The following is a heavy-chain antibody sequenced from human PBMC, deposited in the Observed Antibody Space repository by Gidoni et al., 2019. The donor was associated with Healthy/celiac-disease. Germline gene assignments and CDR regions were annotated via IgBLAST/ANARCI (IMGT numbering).Heavy chain of an antibody. CDR3: ARDLEHCGGVCNYFDY. CDR1: GYTFTSYY. V-gene: IGHV1-46*01. J-gene: IGHJ4*02. D-gene: IGHD2-21*02. Sequence: AEVKKPGASVKVSSKASGYTFTSYYMHWVRQAPGQGLEWMGIINPSGGSTSYAQKFQGRGTMTRDTSTSTVYMELSSLRSEDTAVYYCARDLEHCGGVCNYFDYWGQGTLVTVSS. CDR2: INPSGGST.